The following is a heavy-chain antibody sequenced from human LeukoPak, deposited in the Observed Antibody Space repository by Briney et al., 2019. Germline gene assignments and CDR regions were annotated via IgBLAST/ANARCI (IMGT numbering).Heavy chain of an antibody. J-gene: IGHJ5*02. CDR2: IYYSGST. CDR1: GGSISSSSYY. Sequence: SETLSLTCTVSGGSISSSSYYWGWIRQPPGKGLEWIGSIYYSGSTYYNPSLKSRVTISVDTSKNQFSLKLSSVTAADTAVYYCARAVFFDRFDPWGQGTLVTVSS. CDR3: ARAVFFDRFDP. D-gene: IGHD3/OR15-3a*01. V-gene: IGHV4-39*07.